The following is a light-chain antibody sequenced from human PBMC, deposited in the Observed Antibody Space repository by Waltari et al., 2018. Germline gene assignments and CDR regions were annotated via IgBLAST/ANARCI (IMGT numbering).Light chain of an antibody. CDR3: QKYNIYST. J-gene: IGKJ1*01. CDR1: PSASSW. Sequence: DIQMTQSPSTLSASVGDRVTITCRASPSASSWLAWYQQKPGKAPKLLIFQASILESGVPSRFSGSGSGTDFTLTINGLQPDDFATYFCQKYNIYSTFGRGTRVDMK. CDR2: QAS. V-gene: IGKV1-5*03.